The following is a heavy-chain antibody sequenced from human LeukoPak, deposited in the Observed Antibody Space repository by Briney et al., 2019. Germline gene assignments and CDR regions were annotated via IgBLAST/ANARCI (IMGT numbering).Heavy chain of an antibody. CDR2: ISGSGGST. V-gene: IGHV3-23*01. Sequence: PGGSLRLSCAASGFTFSSYAMSWVRQAPGKGLEWVSAISGSGGSTYYADSVKGRFTISRDNSKNTLYLQMNGLRAEDTAVYYCAKGRLLLWFGELDPWGQGTLVTVSS. CDR1: GFTFSSYA. J-gene: IGHJ5*02. CDR3: AKGRLLLWFGELDP. D-gene: IGHD3-10*01.